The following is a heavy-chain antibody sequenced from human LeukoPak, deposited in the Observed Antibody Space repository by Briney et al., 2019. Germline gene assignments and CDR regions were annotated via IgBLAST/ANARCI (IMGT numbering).Heavy chain of an antibody. J-gene: IGHJ6*02. CDR1: GGSISSGGYY. CDR2: IYYSGST. Sequence: KPSETLSLTCTVSGGSISSGGYYWSWIRQHPGKGLEWIGYIYYSGSTYYNPSLKSRVTISVDTSKNQFSLKLSSVTAADTAVYYCARDCSDGSCYPLYGMDVWGQGTTVTVSS. D-gene: IGHD2-15*01. V-gene: IGHV4-31*03. CDR3: ARDCSDGSCYPLYGMDV.